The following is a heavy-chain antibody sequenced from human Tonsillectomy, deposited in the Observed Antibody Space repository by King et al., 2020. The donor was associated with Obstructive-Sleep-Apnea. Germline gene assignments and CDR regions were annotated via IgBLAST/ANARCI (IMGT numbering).Heavy chain of an antibody. CDR2: TGTAGDT. D-gene: IGHD6-19*01. Sequence: VQLVESGGGLVQPGGSLRLSCAVSGFNFSAYDMHWVRQVTGKGLEWVSATGTAGDTYYPAIVKARFTISREKANNSLDLHMTSLRAGDTAVYYCARSGGSGDFYFDSWGRGILVTVS. J-gene: IGHJ4*02. CDR3: ARSGGSGDFYFDS. V-gene: IGHV3-13*01. CDR1: GFNFSAYD.